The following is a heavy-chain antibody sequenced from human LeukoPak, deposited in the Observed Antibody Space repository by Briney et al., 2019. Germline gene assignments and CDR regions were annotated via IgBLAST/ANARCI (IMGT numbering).Heavy chain of an antibody. Sequence: SETLSLTCAVYGGSFSGYYWSWIRQPPGKGLEWIGEINHSGSTNYNPSLKSRVTISVDTSKNQFSLKLSSVTAADTAVYYCARGPRGYSWDWGQGTLSPSPQ. J-gene: IGHJ4*02. D-gene: IGHD5-18*01. CDR1: GGSFSGYY. CDR2: INHSGST. V-gene: IGHV4-34*01. CDR3: ARGPRGYSWD.